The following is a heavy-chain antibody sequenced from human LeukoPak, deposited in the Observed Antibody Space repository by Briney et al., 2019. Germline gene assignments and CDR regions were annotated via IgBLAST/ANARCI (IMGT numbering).Heavy chain of an antibody. CDR3: ARVLVAGNTGYYMDV. CDR1: GGSISSYY. V-gene: IGHV4-59*01. Sequence: PSETLSLTCTVSGGSISSYYWSWIRQPPGEGLECIGYIHYSGSTNYNPSLKSRVTISVDTSKNQFSLKLSSVTAADTAVYYCARVLVAGNTGYYMDVWGNGITVTVSS. J-gene: IGHJ6*03. CDR2: IHYSGST. D-gene: IGHD6-19*01.